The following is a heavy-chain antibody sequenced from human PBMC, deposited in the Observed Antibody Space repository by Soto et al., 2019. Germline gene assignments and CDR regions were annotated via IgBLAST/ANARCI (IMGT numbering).Heavy chain of an antibody. V-gene: IGHV4-59*08. CDR2: IYFSGSA. J-gene: IGHJ4*02. CDR1: GGFTTSGY. Sequence: SEALSLSKTVSGGFTTSGYRSGSRQPPGKGLEWIGYIYFSGSANYNPSLKSRVTISVDTSKNQFSLKLSSVTAADTAVYYCARRYTGYGDYSGQRTRLT. D-gene: IGHD5-12*01. CDR3: ARRYTGYGDY.